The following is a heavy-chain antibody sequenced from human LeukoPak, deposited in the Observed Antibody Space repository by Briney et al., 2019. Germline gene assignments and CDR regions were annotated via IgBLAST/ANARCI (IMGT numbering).Heavy chain of an antibody. D-gene: IGHD3-10*01. J-gene: IGHJ6*03. CDR2: VYSSGST. CDR1: GGSISSYY. Sequence: SETLSLTCTVSGGSISSYYWSWIRQPAGKGLEWIGRVYSSGSTNYNPSLKSRVTMSVDTSKKQFSLKLSSVTAAGTAVYYCARMQYYYGSGTSPPYYYMDVWGKGTTVTISS. CDR3: ARMQYYYGSGTSPPYYYMDV. V-gene: IGHV4-4*07.